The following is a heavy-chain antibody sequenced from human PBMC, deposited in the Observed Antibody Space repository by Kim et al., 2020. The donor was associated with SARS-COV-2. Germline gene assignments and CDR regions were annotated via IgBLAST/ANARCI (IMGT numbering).Heavy chain of an antibody. Sequence: ADSVRGRFTISRDNSKNPLYLQMNSLRAEDTAVYYCAKGGGIGSYSEFDYWGQGTLVTVSS. D-gene: IGHD1-26*01. J-gene: IGHJ4*02. V-gene: IGHV3-23*01. CDR3: AKGGGIGSYSEFDY.